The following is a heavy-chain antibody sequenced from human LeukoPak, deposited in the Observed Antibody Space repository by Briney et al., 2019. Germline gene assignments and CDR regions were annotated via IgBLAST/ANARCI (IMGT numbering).Heavy chain of an antibody. Sequence: PGRSLRLSCAASGFTFSSYGMHWVRQAPGKGLEWVSAISGSGGSTYYADSVKGRFTISRDNFKNTLYLQMSSLRAEDSAVYYCAKNTGYYYSSGTSAFDYWGQGTLVTVSS. CDR2: ISGSGGST. D-gene: IGHD3-10*01. CDR1: GFTFSSYG. V-gene: IGHV3-23*01. CDR3: AKNTGYYYSSGTSAFDY. J-gene: IGHJ4*02.